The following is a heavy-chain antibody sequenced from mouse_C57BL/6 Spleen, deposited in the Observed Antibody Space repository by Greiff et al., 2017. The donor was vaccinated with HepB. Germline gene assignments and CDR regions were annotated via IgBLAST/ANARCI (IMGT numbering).Heavy chain of an antibody. J-gene: IGHJ2*01. D-gene: IGHD1-1*01. CDR1: GYTFTSYG. CDR3: ARWSTTVVRDY. V-gene: IGHV1-81*01. CDR2: IYPRSGNT. Sequence: QVQLKQSGAELARPGASVKLSCKASGYTFTSYGISWVKQRTGQGLEWIGEIYPRSGNTYYNEKFKGKATLTADKSSSTAYMELRSLTSEDSAVYFCARWSTTVVRDYWGQGTTLTVSS.